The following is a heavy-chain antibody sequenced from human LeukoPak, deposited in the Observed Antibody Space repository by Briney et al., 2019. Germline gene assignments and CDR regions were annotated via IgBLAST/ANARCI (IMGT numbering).Heavy chain of an antibody. CDR3: ARAGWGGSDY. CDR1: GGSINNHY. Sequence: SETLSLTCTVSGGSINNHYWSWIRQPPGKGLEWIGYVYSSGHTSYNPSLKNRVTISLDMSKHQFSLKLSSVTAADTAVYYCARAGWGGSDYWGQGTLVTVSS. V-gene: IGHV4-4*08. D-gene: IGHD3-16*01. J-gene: IGHJ4*02. CDR2: VYSSGHT.